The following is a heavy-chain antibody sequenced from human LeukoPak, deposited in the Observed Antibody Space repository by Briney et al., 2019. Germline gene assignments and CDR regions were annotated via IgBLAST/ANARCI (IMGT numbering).Heavy chain of an antibody. CDR3: ARGDSSGYYPYYFDY. J-gene: IGHJ4*02. CDR2: ISSSSSYI. Sequence: GGSLRLSCAASGFTFSSYSMNWVRQAPGKGLEWVSSISSSSSYIYYADSVKGRFTISRDNAKNSPYLQMNSLRAEDTAVYYCARGDSSGYYPYYFDYWGQGTLVTVSS. CDR1: GFTFSSYS. V-gene: IGHV3-21*01. D-gene: IGHD3-22*01.